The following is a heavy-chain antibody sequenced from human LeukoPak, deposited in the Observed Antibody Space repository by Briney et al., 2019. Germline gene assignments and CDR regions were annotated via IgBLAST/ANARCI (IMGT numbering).Heavy chain of an antibody. J-gene: IGHJ5*02. D-gene: IGHD6-19*01. CDR3: ARGRIAVAGGWFDP. Sequence: ASVKVSCKASGYTFTSYDINWVRQATGQGLEXXXWMNPNSGNTGYAQKFQGRVTMTRNTSISTAYMELSSLRSEDTAVYYCARGRIAVAGGWFDPWGQGTLVTVSS. CDR2: MNPNSGNT. V-gene: IGHV1-8*01. CDR1: GYTFTSYD.